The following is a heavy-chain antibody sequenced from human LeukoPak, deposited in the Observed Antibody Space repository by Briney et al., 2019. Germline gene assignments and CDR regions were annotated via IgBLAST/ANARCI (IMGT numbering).Heavy chain of an antibody. J-gene: IGHJ5*02. V-gene: IGHV4-4*07. D-gene: IGHD1-26*01. CDR3: ATGVGQLVR. Sequence: SETLSLTCSVSGGSISSFYWSWIRQPAGKGLQWIGRIYPSGSTIYNPSLKSRVTMSLDTSKNQFSLKLTSVTAADTAVYYCATGVGQLVRWGQGTLVTVST. CDR2: IYPSGST. CDR1: GGSISSFY.